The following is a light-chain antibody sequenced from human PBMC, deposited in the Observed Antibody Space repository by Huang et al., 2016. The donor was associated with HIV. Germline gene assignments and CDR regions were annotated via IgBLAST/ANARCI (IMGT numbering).Light chain of an antibody. Sequence: DIQMTPSPSSLSASVGDRVTITCQASQDISKFLNWYQQKPGKAPKLLIYDTSNLETGVPSRFSGRGSGTDFTVTISSLQPEDFATYYCQQYDNLPLTFGGGTKVDIK. CDR2: DTS. CDR3: QQYDNLPLT. J-gene: IGKJ4*01. V-gene: IGKV1-33*01. CDR1: QDISKF.